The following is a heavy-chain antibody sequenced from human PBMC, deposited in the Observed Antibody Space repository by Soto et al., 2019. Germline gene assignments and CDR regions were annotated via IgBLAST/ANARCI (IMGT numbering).Heavy chain of an antibody. CDR2: ISYDGSNK. CDR3: AKVPPSSAIPPGWFDP. J-gene: IGHJ5*02. Sequence: GGSLRLSCAASGFTFSSYGMHWVRQAPGKGLEWVAVISYDGSNKYYADSVKGRFTISRGNSKNTLYLQMNSLRAEDTAVYYCAKVPPSSAIPPGWFDPWGQGTLVT. CDR1: GFTFSSYG. D-gene: IGHD2-2*02. V-gene: IGHV3-30*18.